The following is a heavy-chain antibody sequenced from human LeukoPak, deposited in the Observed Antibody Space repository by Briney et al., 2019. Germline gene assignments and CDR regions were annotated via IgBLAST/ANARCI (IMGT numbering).Heavy chain of an antibody. CDR2: INQSGST. Sequence: SETLSLTCAVYGGSFSGYYWSWIRQPPGKGLEWIGEINQSGSTNYNPSLKSRVTISVDTSKNQFSLKLSSVTAADTAVYYCARGRIKYCSGGSCYSGSGWFDPWGQGTLVTVSS. V-gene: IGHV4-34*01. D-gene: IGHD2-15*01. CDR3: ARGRIKYCSGGSCYSGSGWFDP. J-gene: IGHJ5*02. CDR1: GGSFSGYY.